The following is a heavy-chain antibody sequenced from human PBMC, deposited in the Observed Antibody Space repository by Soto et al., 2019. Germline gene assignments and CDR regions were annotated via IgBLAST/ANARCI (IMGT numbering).Heavy chain of an antibody. Sequence: ASVKVSCKASGVTFSSYAISWVRQAPGQGLEWMGGIIPIFGTANYAQKFQGRVTITADESTSTAYMELSSLRSEDTAVYYCARAQDGSGSYYENDAFDIWGQGTMVTVS. J-gene: IGHJ3*02. CDR3: ARAQDGSGSYYENDAFDI. D-gene: IGHD3-10*01. CDR1: GVTFSSYA. V-gene: IGHV1-69*13. CDR2: IIPIFGTA.